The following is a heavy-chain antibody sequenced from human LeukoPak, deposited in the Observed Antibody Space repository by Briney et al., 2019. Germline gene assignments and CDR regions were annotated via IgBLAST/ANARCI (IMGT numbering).Heavy chain of an antibody. J-gene: IGHJ4*02. V-gene: IGHV1-24*01. CDR3: ATDNAMYSSGWYF. CDR1: GYTLTELS. Sequence: ASVKVSCKLSGYTLTELSMHWVRQAPGKGLEWMGGFDPEDGETIYAQKLQGRVTMTEDTSTDTAYMELSSLRSEDTAVYYCATDNAMYSSGWYFWGQGTLVTVSS. CDR2: FDPEDGET. D-gene: IGHD6-19*01.